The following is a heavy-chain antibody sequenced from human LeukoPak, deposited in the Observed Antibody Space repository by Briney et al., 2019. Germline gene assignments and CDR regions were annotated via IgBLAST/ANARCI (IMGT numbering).Heavy chain of an antibody. CDR3: AKDRSCTNIICHGDFDY. Sequence: PGGSLRLSCAASGFTFSNYAMSWVRQAPGKGLEWVSGISGSGGDTYYADSVKGRFTISRDNSKNTLYLQMNSLRAEDTAVYYCAKDRSCTNIICHGDFDYWVQGTLVTVSS. CDR2: ISGSGGDT. V-gene: IGHV3-23*01. D-gene: IGHD2-8*01. J-gene: IGHJ4*02. CDR1: GFTFSNYA.